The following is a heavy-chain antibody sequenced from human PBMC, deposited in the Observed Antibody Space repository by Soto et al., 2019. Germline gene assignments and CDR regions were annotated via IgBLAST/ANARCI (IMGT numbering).Heavy chain of an antibody. CDR3: ARGSFSSSSSWFDP. J-gene: IGHJ5*02. D-gene: IGHD6-6*01. V-gene: IGHV4-59*06. CDR1: GGSISSYY. CDR2: IYYCGRT. Sequence: PSETLSLTCSVSGGSISSYYWSWILQRLGKGLEWIGYIYYCGRTYYDPSLHSRVSIAVDTTENQFSLKLTSVTAEDTSVYYCARGSFSSSSSWFDPWGRGTLVTVSS.